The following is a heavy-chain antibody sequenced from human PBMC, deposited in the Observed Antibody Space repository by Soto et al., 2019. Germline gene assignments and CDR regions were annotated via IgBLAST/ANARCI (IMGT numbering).Heavy chain of an antibody. Sequence: QVQLQESGPGLVKPSQTLSLTCTVSGGSVRRGNYYWSWIRQFPGKALEWIGYISNSGRTHYNPSLMSRITILEDTSKNQFFLELRSVTAADTALYYCARADYATGSYYPDYWGQGTLVTVSS. D-gene: IGHD3-10*01. CDR1: GGSVRRGNYY. J-gene: IGHJ4*02. CDR3: ARADYATGSYYPDY. CDR2: ISNSGRT. V-gene: IGHV4-31*03.